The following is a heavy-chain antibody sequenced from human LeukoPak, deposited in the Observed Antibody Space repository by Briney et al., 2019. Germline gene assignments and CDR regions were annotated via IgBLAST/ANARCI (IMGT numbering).Heavy chain of an antibody. J-gene: IGHJ4*02. CDR1: GYTFGTHW. Sequence: ASVKVSCKASGYTFGTHWMHWVRQAPGQGLEWMGWISAYNGNTNYAQKLQGRVTMTTDTSTSTAYMELRSLRSDDTAVYYCARDQFRDGDCSDYWGQGTLVTVSS. CDR2: ISAYNGNT. V-gene: IGHV1-18*04. CDR3: ARDQFRDGDCSDY. D-gene: IGHD2-21*02.